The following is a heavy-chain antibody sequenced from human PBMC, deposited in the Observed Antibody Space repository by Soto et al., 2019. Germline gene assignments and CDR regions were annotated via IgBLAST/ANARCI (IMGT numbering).Heavy chain of an antibody. CDR1: GFTVSTDW. V-gene: IGHV3-66*01. CDR3: VRENYYYGMDV. Sequence: EVQLVESGGGLVQPGGSLRLSCAASGFTVSTDWMYWVRQAPGKGLEWISVIKSGGNTNYADSVEGRVSISRENSKNTVYLQMNSLRGEDTAVYYCVRENYYYGMDVWGQGTTVTVSS. J-gene: IGHJ6*02. CDR2: IKSGGNT.